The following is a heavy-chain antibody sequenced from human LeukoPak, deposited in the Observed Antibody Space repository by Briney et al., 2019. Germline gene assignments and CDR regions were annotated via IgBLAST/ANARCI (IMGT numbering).Heavy chain of an antibody. D-gene: IGHD1-26*01. J-gene: IGHJ4*02. V-gene: IGHV3-30*01. CDR1: GFTFSSYA. CDR3: ARGSLGTTTVDY. Sequence: PGGSLRLSCAASGFTFSSYAMHWVRQAPGKGLEWVAVISYDGSNKYYADSVKGRFTISRDNSKNTLYLQMNSLRAEDTAVHYCARGSLGTTTVDYWGQGTLVTVSS. CDR2: ISYDGSNK.